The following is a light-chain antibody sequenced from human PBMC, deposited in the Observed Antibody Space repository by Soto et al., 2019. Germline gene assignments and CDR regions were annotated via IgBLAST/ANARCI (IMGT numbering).Light chain of an antibody. CDR1: IRDVGGHNY. V-gene: IGLV2-14*01. Sequence: QSALTQPASVSGSPGQSITIACNATIRDVGGHNYFSRYQQHPGKAPEPMIHYASTRPSGVSNRFYGSKSGNTASLTISGLQAEDEADYYCSSYTSSSTLEVFGGGTKLPVL. CDR3: SSYTSSSTLEV. J-gene: IGLJ2*01. CDR2: YAS.